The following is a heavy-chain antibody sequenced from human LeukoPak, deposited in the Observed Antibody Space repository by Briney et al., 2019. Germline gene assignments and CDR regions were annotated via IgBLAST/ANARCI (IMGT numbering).Heavy chain of an antibody. V-gene: IGHV3-11*04. CDR3: ARTTTVTPRYYYYGMDV. CDR1: GFTFSDYY. D-gene: IGHD4-17*01. J-gene: IGHJ6*02. CDR2: ISSSGSTI. Sequence: PGGSLRLSCAASGFTFSDYYMSWIRQAPGKGLEWVSYISSSGSTIYYADSVKGRFTISRDNAKNSLYLQMNSLRAEDTAVYYCARTTTVTPRYYYYGMDVWGQGTTVTVSS.